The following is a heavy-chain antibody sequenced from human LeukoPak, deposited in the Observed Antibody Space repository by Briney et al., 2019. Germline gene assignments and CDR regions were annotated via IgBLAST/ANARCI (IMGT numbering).Heavy chain of an antibody. D-gene: IGHD6-6*01. J-gene: IGHJ4*02. CDR1: GYTFTGYY. Sequence: ASVKVSCKASGYTFTGYYMHWVRQAPGQGLEWMGWINPNSGGTNYAQKFQGRVTMTRDTSISTAYMELSRLRSDDTAVYYCAREAARPSGSLDYWGQGTLVTVSS. V-gene: IGHV1-2*02. CDR2: INPNSGGT. CDR3: AREAARPSGSLDY.